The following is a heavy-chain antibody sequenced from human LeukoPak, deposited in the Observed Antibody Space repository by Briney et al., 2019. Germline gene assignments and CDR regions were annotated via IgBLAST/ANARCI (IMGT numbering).Heavy chain of an antibody. Sequence: GGSLRLSCAASGFTFDDYGMSWVRQAPGKGLEWVSYISSSGSTIYYADSVKGRFTISRDNAKNSLYLQMNSLTAEDTAVYYCAELGITMIGGVWGKGTTVTISS. D-gene: IGHD3-10*02. CDR1: GFTFDDYG. J-gene: IGHJ6*04. CDR2: ISSSGSTI. V-gene: IGHV3-48*03. CDR3: AELGITMIGGV.